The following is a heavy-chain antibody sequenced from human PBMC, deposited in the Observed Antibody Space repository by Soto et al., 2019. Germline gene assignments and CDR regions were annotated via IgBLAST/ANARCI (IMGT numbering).Heavy chain of an antibody. V-gene: IGHV1-69*02. CDR2: IIPILGIA. J-gene: IGHJ3*02. Sequence: SVKVSCKAFGGSFSSSTISWVRQAPGQGFEWMGRIIPILGIANYAPKFQGRVTITADKSTSTAYMELSSLRSEDTAVYYCAWEEREYSGYDLGRFRAFDIWGQGTMVTVSS. CDR3: AWEEREYSGYDLGRFRAFDI. CDR1: GGSFSSST. D-gene: IGHD5-12*01.